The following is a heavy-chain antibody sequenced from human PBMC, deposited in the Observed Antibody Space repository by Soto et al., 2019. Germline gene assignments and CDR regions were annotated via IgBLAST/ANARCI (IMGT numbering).Heavy chain of an antibody. D-gene: IGHD3-22*01. J-gene: IGHJ3*01. Sequence: QVQLIQSEAEVKKPGSSVRVSCTASGGIFGSHGFSWVRQAPGQRLAWVGGFIPIFRTLTYTEKFQARVRIAADESTNTVYLDLRSLTSEDTAVYYCVRDRRIYYSDPHDEFVASDYEVWGQGTMVSVSS. CDR2: FIPIFRTL. V-gene: IGHV1-69*01. CDR3: VRDRRIYYSDPHDEFVASDYEV. CDR1: GGIFGSHG.